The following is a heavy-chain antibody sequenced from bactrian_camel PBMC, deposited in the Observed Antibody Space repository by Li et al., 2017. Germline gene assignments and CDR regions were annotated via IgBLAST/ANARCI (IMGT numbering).Heavy chain of an antibody. J-gene: IGHJ4*01. V-gene: IGHV3S53*01. CDR3: AAGRKLMFGSGCTSDI. Sequence: HVQLVESGGGSVQAGGSLRLSCSASGYTSSPYCMAWFRQAPGKEREFVSALGSDASRKYADSVKDRFTISQDNARNTVYLQMNSLKPEDTAMYYCAAGRKLMFGSGCTSDIWGRGTQVTVS. D-gene: IGHD2*01. CDR2: LGSDASR. CDR1: GYTSSPYC.